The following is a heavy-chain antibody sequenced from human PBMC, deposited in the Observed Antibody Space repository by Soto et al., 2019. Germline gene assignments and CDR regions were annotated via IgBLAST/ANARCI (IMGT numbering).Heavy chain of an antibody. V-gene: IGHV3-23*01. J-gene: IGHJ4*02. CDR1: GFTFASNA. CDR3: VKDRSGSGYYYGDY. Sequence: VQLLESGGGLVQPGGSLRLSCAASGFTFASNAMTWVRQAPGKGLEWVSIISGGGGSTNYADSVKGRFTISRDNSKNTLYLQMNSLRAEDTAVYYCVKDRSGSGYYYGDYWGQGSLVTVSS. D-gene: IGHD3-22*01. CDR2: ISGGGGST.